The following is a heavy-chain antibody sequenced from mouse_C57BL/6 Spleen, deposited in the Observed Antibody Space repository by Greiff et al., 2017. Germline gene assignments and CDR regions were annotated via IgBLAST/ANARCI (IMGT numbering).Heavy chain of an antibody. V-gene: IGHV1-80*01. CDR2: IYPGDGDT. CDR1: GYTFTSYW. Sequence: VQLQQPGAELVKPGASVKLSCKASGYTFTSYWMNWVKQRPGKGLEWIGQIYPGDGDTNYNGKFKGKVTLTADKSSSTAYMQLSSLTSEDSAVYFCAREGSSAWFAYWGQGTLVTVSA. D-gene: IGHD1-1*01. J-gene: IGHJ3*01. CDR3: AREGSSAWFAY.